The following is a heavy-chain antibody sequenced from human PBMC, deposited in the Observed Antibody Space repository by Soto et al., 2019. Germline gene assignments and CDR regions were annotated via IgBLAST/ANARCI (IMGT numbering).Heavy chain of an antibody. CDR1: GGSISSSNW. CDR3: ARDKGVGATWTGYYYGMDV. J-gene: IGHJ6*02. Sequence: PSETLSLTCAVSGGSISSSNWWSWVRQPPGKGLEWIGEIYHSGSTSYNPSLKSRVTISVDKSKNQFSLKLSSVTAADTAVYYCARDKGVGATWTGYYYGMDVWGQGTTVTVSS. CDR2: IYHSGST. D-gene: IGHD1-26*01. V-gene: IGHV4-4*02.